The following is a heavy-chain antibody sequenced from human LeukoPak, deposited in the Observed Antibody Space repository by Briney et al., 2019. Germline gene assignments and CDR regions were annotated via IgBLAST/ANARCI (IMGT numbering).Heavy chain of an antibody. J-gene: IGHJ4*02. CDR1: GFTFSSHS. V-gene: IGHV3-21*01. CDR3: ARAMDDSSGYFDY. CDR2: ISSSSSYI. Sequence: GGSLRLSCAASGFTFSSHSMNWVRQAPGKGLEWVSSISSSSSYIYYADSVKGRFTISRDNAKNSLYLQMNSLRAEDTAVYYCARAMDDSSGYFDYWGQGTLVTVSS. D-gene: IGHD3-22*01.